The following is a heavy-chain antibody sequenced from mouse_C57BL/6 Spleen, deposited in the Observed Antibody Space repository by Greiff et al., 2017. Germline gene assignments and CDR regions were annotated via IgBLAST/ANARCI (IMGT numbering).Heavy chain of an antibody. D-gene: IGHD4-1*01. CDR2: INYDGSST. CDR3: ARVLGPYYYAMDY. Sequence: EVQLVESEGGLVQPGSSMKLSCTASGFTFSDYYMAWVRQVPEKGLEWVANINYDGSSTYYLDSLKSRFIISRDNAKNILYLQMSILKSEDTATYYCARVLGPYYYAMDYWGQGTSVTVSS. CDR1: GFTFSDYY. V-gene: IGHV5-16*01. J-gene: IGHJ4*01.